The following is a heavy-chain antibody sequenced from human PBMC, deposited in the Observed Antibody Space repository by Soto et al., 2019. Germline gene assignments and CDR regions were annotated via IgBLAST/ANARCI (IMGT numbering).Heavy chain of an antibody. D-gene: IGHD3-3*01. CDR2: INHSGST. Sequence: ASETLSSTFAVYGGSFSCYYWSWIRQPPGKVLDWIGEINHSGSTNYNPSLKSRVTISVDTSKNHFSLKLGSVTAADTAVYYCARGTGLFGVVIMYYYYGLDVWAQGSTVTGSS. CDR3: ARGTGLFGVVIMYYYYGLDV. CDR1: GGSFSCYY. V-gene: IGHV4-34*01. J-gene: IGHJ6*02.